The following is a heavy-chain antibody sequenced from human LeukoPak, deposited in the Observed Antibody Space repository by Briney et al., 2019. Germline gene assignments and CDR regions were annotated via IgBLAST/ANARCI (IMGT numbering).Heavy chain of an antibody. V-gene: IGHV3-20*01. CDR3: ARGVDAPYSSSWYHDAFDI. CDR2: INWNGGST. J-gene: IGHJ3*02. D-gene: IGHD6-13*01. CDR1: GFTFDDYG. Sequence: GGSLRLSCAASGFTFDDYGMSWVRQAPGKGLEWVSGINWNGGSTGYADSVKGRFTISRDNAQNSLYLQMNSLRAEDTALYHCARGVDAPYSSSWYHDAFDIWGQGTMVTVSS.